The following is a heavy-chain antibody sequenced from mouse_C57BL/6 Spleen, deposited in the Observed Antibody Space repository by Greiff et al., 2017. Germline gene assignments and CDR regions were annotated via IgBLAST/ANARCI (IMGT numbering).Heavy chain of an antibody. CDR1: GFTFSDYG. V-gene: IGHV5-17*01. J-gene: IGHJ2*01. CDR3: ARGGWLLQYYFDY. D-gene: IGHD2-3*01. CDR2: ISSGSSTI. Sequence: EVQRVESGGGLVKPGGSLKLSCAASGFTFSDYGMHWVRQAPEKGLEWVAYISSGSSTIYYADTVKGRFTISRDNAKNTLFLQMTSLRSEDTAMYYCARGGWLLQYYFDYWGQGTTLTVSS.